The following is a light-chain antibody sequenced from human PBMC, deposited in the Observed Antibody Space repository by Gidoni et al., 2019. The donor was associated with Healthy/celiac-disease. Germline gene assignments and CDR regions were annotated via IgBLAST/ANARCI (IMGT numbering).Light chain of an antibody. J-gene: IGKJ4*01. V-gene: IGKV1-33*01. CDR1: QDISSC. CDR3: QQYDNRSPQLT. CDR2: DAS. Sequence: DIQMTQSPSSLSASVGDRATITCQASQDISSCLNSYQQKQGKDPTLLIYDASNLETRVPSRFSRSGSGTDFTFTISSLQPEDIATYYCQQYDNRSPQLTFGGGTKVEIK.